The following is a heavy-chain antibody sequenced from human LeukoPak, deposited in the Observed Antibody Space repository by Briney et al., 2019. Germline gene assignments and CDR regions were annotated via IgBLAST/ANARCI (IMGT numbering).Heavy chain of an antibody. D-gene: IGHD3-3*01. V-gene: IGHV4-39*01. CDR2: IPYSGNT. CDR3: ARLGAGPTYYDFWSGYSSFYFDY. CDR1: GGSTSSSNFY. Sequence: SETLSLTCTVSGGSTSSSNFYWGWIRQPPGMGLEWIGGIPYSGNTYYNPSLKSRVTISIETSKNQFSLKLSSVPAADTAVYYCARLGAGPTYYDFWSGYSSFYFDYWGQGPLVTVSS. J-gene: IGHJ4*02.